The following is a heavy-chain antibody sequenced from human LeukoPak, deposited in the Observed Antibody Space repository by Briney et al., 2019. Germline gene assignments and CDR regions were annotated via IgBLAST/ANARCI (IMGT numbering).Heavy chain of an antibody. V-gene: IGHV3-23*01. J-gene: IGHJ4*02. CDR1: GFAFSSYG. CDR3: AKDMYNWNDGRYFDS. CDR2: ISNGGHST. D-gene: IGHD1-20*01. Sequence: GGSLRLSCAASGFAFSSYGMNWVRQAPGKELVWVSSISNGGHSTNYADSVRGRFTISRDNSKNTLYMQMHSLRAEDTAFYYCAKDMYNWNDGRYFDSWGQGTLVTVSS.